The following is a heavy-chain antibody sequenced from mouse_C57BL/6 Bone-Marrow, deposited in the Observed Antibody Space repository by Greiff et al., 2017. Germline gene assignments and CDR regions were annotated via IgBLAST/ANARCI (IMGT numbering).Heavy chain of an antibody. D-gene: IGHD1-1*01. CDR2: IDPSDSYT. CDR3: AREGYYYGSSSFAY. V-gene: IGHV1-69*01. J-gene: IGHJ3*01. CDR1: GYTFTSYW. Sequence: QVQLKQPGAELVMPGASVKLSCKASGYTFTSYWMHWVKQRPGQGLEWIGEIDPSDSYTNYNQKFKGKSTLTVDKSSSTAYMQLSSLTSEDSAVYYCAREGYYYGSSSFAYWGQVTLVTVSA.